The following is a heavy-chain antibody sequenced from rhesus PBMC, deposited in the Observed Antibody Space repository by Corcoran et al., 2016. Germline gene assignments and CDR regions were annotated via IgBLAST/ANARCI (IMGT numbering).Heavy chain of an antibody. CDR1: GGSISSNY. CDR3: AIDCGGIYCHTFNRFDV. J-gene: IGHJ5-1*01. D-gene: IGHD2-27*01. Sequence: QLQLQESGPGLVKPSETLSLTCAVSGGSISSNYWSWIREPPGKGLAWFGRISGSGGSTAYNPSLQSRVTISTDTSKNQFSLKLNSVTAADTAVYYCAIDCGGIYCHTFNRFDVWGPGVLVTVSS. V-gene: IGHV4-173*01. CDR2: ISGSGGST.